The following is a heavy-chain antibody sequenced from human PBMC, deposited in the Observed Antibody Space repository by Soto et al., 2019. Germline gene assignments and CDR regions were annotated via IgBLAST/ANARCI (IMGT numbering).Heavy chain of an antibody. CDR3: AIDEYSSGWYKGYYCHRMGV. CDR2: MSAYNGNT. V-gene: IGHV1-18*04. D-gene: IGHD6-19*01. CDR1: GYTFTSYG. Sequence: ASVKVSFKASGYTFTSYGISWVRQAPGQGLEWMGWMSAYNGNTNYAQKLQGRVTMTTDTSTSTAYMELRSLRSDDTAVYYCAIDEYSSGWYKGYYCHRMGVWGQGTTVTGPS. J-gene: IGHJ6*01.